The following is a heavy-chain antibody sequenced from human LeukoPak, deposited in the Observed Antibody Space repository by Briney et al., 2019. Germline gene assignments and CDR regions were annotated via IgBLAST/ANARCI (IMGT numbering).Heavy chain of an antibody. J-gene: IGHJ4*02. Sequence: ASVKVSCKASAYTFTSYAMHWVRQAPGQRLEWMGWINAGNGNTKYSQKFQGRVTITRDTSASTAYMELSSLRSEDTAVYYCARDRMLVRIAAAGLPGYWGQGTLVTVSS. CDR1: AYTFTSYA. D-gene: IGHD6-13*01. V-gene: IGHV1-3*01. CDR3: ARDRMLVRIAAAGLPGY. CDR2: INAGNGNT.